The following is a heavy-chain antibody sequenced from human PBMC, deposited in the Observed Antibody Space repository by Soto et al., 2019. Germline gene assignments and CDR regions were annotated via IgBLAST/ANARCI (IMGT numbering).Heavy chain of an antibody. J-gene: IGHJ5*02. CDR3: ARDWAPDCSSTSCQAFNWFDP. D-gene: IGHD2-2*01. Sequence: QVQLVQSGAEVKKPGSSVKVSCKASGGTFSSYAISWVRQAPGQGLEWMGGISAYNGNTNYAQKLQGRVTMTTDTSTSTAYMELRSLRSDDTAVYYCARDWAPDCSSTSCQAFNWFDPWGQGTLVTVSS. CDR1: GGTFSSYA. V-gene: IGHV1-18*01. CDR2: ISAYNGNT.